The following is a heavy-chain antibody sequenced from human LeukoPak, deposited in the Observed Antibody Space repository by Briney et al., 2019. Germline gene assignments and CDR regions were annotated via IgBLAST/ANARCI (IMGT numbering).Heavy chain of an antibody. CDR3: AYGWGYFDY. D-gene: IGHD6-19*01. V-gene: IGHV3-53*01. J-gene: IGHJ4*02. Sequence: GASLSLSSAASGFTISTTYMNWLRQAPGKRLEWVSVIYGGGNTDYADSVKGRFTISRDNSKNTVYLQMNSLRAEDTAVYYCAYGWGYFDYWGQGILVTVSS. CDR1: GFTISTTY. CDR2: IYGGGNT.